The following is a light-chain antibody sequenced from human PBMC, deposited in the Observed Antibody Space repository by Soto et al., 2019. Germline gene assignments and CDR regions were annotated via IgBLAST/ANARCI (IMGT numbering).Light chain of an antibody. CDR3: QVWDTVSLHAI. Sequence: SYELTQPPAVSLAPGQTASITCVGDNVGGKSVHWYQQKAGQAPVLVIHEDSDRPSGIPERFSGSNSANTATLTISRVEAGDAAAYYCQVWDTVSLHAIFGGGTKLTVL. CDR1: NVGGKS. J-gene: IGLJ2*01. V-gene: IGLV3-21*02. CDR2: EDS.